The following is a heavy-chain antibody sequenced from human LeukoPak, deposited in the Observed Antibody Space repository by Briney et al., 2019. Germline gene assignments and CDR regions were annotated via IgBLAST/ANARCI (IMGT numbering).Heavy chain of an antibody. CDR1: GFTFSSYA. Sequence: GGSLRLSCAASGFTFSSYAMHWVRQAPGKGLEWVSYISSSGSTIYYADSVKGRFTISRDNAKNSLYLQMNSLRAEDMAVYYCARESNWAFDIWGQGTMVTVSS. V-gene: IGHV3-48*03. CDR3: ARESNWAFDI. D-gene: IGHD1-20*01. CDR2: ISSSGSTI. J-gene: IGHJ3*02.